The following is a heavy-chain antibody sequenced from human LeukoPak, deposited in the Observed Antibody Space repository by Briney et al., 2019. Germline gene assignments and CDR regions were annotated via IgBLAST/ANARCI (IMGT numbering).Heavy chain of an antibody. CDR2: VCNSGST. CDR1: GGSFSSYD. D-gene: IGHD6-19*01. J-gene: IGHJ3*02. V-gene: IGHV4-59*08. CDR3: GRPYNGDWYGPFHI. Sequence: SSESLTLTCSVSGGSFSSYDRSWIRQAPGKGLEWIGFVCNSGSTRYNPSLESRGSILVDKSKKQLFLKQRNVTAADAAVYYCGRPYNGDWYGPFHIWGQGTMVTVSS.